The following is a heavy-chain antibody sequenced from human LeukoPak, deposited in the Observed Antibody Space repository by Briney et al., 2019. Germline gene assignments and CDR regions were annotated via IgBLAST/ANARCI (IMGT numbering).Heavy chain of an antibody. CDR3: ARERMGRYYFDY. J-gene: IGHJ4*02. CDR1: GFTFSSYG. V-gene: IGHV3-33*01. D-gene: IGHD1-26*01. CDR2: IWYDGSNK. Sequence: GGSLRLSCAASGFTFSSYGMHWVRQAAGKGLEWVAVIWYDGSNKYYADSVKGRFTISRDNSKNTLYLQMNSLRAEDTAVYYCARERMGRYYFDYWGQGTLVTVSS.